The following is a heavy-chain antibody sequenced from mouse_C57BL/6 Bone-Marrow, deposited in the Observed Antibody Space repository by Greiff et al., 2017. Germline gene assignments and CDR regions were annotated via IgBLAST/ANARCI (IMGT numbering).Heavy chain of an antibody. CDR1: GFNITDDY. D-gene: IGHD1-1*01. CDR3: ATPSATVVAPWWFAD. J-gene: IGHJ1*03. CDR2: IDPENGYT. V-gene: IGHV14-4*01. Sequence: EVQLQQPGAELVRPGASVKLSCTASGFNITDDYMHWVKQRPEQGLEWIGWIDPENGYTEYTSKFKGKATLTADTSSNTASLQLNILRSEDTAVYYCATPSATVVAPWWFADWGTGTTVTVSA.